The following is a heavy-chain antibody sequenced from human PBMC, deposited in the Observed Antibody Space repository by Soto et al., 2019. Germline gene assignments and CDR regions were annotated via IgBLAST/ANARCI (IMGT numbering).Heavy chain of an antibody. V-gene: IGHV4-31*03. CDR1: GGTISRDGYY. Sequence: QVQLQESGPGLVKPSQTLSLTCTVSGGTISRDGYYWSWIRQHPGKGMEWIGYIHHSGSTRYSPSLRSRVTISVDTSKNQFSLKLSSVTAADTAVYYCARDWAGGNNYSYGMDVWGQGTAVTVSS. J-gene: IGHJ6*02. D-gene: IGHD2-15*01. CDR3: ARDWAGGNNYSYGMDV. CDR2: IHHSGST.